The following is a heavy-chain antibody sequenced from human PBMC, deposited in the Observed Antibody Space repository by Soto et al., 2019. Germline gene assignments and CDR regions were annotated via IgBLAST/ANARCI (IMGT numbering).Heavy chain of an antibody. CDR1: GYTFTSYG. J-gene: IGHJ4*02. D-gene: IGHD3-10*01. Sequence: VASVKVSCKASGYTFTSYGISWVRQAPGQGLEWMGWISAYNGNTNYAQKLQGRVTMTTDTSTSTAYMELRSLRSDDTAVYYCARDVKAGSGSYPLDYWGQGTLVTVS. CDR3: ARDVKAGSGSYPLDY. V-gene: IGHV1-18*01. CDR2: ISAYNGNT.